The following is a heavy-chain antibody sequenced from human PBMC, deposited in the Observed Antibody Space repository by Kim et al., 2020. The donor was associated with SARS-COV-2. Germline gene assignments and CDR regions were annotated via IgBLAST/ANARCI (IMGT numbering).Heavy chain of an antibody. Sequence: ASVKVSCKASGYTFTRFGFTWVRQAPGQGLEWMGWIYSNNGNTNYAQKLQGRVTMTTDTSTGTAYMDLRSLKSDDTAVYYCARARGDGYKSPFNDYWGQG. CDR1: GYTFTRFG. V-gene: IGHV1-18*01. J-gene: IGHJ4*02. D-gene: IGHD5-12*01. CDR2: IYSNNGNT. CDR3: ARARGDGYKSPFNDY.